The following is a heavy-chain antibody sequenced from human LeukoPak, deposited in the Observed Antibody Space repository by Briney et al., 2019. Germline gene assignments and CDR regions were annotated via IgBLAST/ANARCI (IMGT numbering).Heavy chain of an antibody. Sequence: GGSLRLSCAASGFTFSSYAMSWVRQAPGKGLEWVSAISGSGGSTYYADSVKGRFTISRDNSKNTLYLQINSLRAEDTAVYYCAKDTASSWWYFDLWGRGTLVTVSS. J-gene: IGHJ2*01. CDR2: ISGSGGST. CDR1: GFTFSSYA. CDR3: AKDTASSWWYFDL. V-gene: IGHV3-23*01. D-gene: IGHD5-18*01.